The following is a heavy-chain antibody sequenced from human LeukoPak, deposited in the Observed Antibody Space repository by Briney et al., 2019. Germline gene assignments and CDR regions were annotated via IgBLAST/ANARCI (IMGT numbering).Heavy chain of an antibody. CDR2: IYPGDSDT. J-gene: IGHJ4*02. D-gene: IGHD3-22*01. V-gene: IGHV5-51*01. Sequence: GESLKISCKGSGYSFTSYWIGWVRQMPGKGLEWMGIIYPGDSDTTYSPSFQGQVTISADKSISTAYLQWSSLKASDTAMYYCARSDYETSGYYSRWGQGTLVTVSS. CDR1: GYSFTSYW. CDR3: ARSDYETSGYYSR.